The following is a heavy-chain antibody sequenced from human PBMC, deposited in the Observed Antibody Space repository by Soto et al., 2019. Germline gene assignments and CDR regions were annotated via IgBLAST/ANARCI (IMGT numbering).Heavy chain of an antibody. V-gene: IGHV1-46*01. CDR2: INPSGGST. D-gene: IGHD6-13*01. CDR3: ARGSIAAAGTYAFDI. Sequence: ASVKVSCKTSGYTFTRNGISWVRQAPGQGLEWMGIINPSGGSTSYAQKFQGRVTMTRDTSTSTVYMELSSLRSEDTAVYYCARGSIAAAGTYAFDIWGQGTMVTVSS. CDR1: GYTFTRNG. J-gene: IGHJ3*02.